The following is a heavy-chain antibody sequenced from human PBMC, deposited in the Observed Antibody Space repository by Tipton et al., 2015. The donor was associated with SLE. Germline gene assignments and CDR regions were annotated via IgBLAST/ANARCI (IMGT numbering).Heavy chain of an antibody. J-gene: IGHJ6*02. D-gene: IGHD5-12*01. V-gene: IGHV4-59*01. CDR1: DGSIDRYF. Sequence: TLSLTCTVSDGSIDRYFWNWIRQPPGKGLEWIGYINNTGSTNYNPSLKSRATISVGTSRNQLSLNLNSVTAADTAVYYCARAGGYDYYYSGMDVWGQGTTVTVSS. CDR2: INNTGST. CDR3: ARAGGYDYYYSGMDV.